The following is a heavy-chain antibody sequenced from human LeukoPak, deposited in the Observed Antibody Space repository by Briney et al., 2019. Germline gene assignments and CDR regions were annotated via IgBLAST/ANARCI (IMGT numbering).Heavy chain of an antibody. J-gene: IGHJ6*02. D-gene: IGHD2-2*01. CDR3: ARSTTVVVPAPYYYYGMDV. CDR1: GYTFTSYD. CDR2: MSPNSGNT. V-gene: IGHV1-8*01. Sequence: AAVKVSCKASGYTFTSYDINWVRQATGQGLEWMGWMSPNSGNTGYAQKFQGRVTMTRNTPISTAYMELSSLRSEDTAVYYCARSTTVVVPAPYYYYGMDVWGQGTTVTVSS.